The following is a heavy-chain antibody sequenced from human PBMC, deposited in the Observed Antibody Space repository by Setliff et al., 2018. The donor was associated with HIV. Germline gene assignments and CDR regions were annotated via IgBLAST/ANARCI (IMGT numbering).Heavy chain of an antibody. J-gene: IGHJ4*02. CDR2: IYPGDSDT. D-gene: IGHD3-9*01. CDR1: GYKFANYW. CDR3: ARQTSRYITLSPPDY. V-gene: IGHV5-51*01. Sequence: GESLQISCKGSGYKFANYWIAWVRQMPGKGLEWMGIIYPGDSDTRYSPSFQGQVTISVDKSINTAYLQWGSLKASDTGIYFCARQTSRYITLSPPDYWGQGTLVTVSS.